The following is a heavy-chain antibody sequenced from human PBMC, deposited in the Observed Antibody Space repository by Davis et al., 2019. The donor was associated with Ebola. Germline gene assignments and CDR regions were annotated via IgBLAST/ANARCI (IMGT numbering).Heavy chain of an antibody. J-gene: IGHJ4*02. CDR1: GFTFSDYY. CDR3: TAYDSTFRNY. V-gene: IGHV3-11*01. D-gene: IGHD3-22*01. Sequence: GESLKISCAASGFTFSDYYMSWIRQAPGKGLEWVSFISFSGNTIYYADSVKGRFTISRDNAKSSLYLQMNGLRAEDTALYYCTAYDSTFRNYWGQGTLVTVSS. CDR2: ISFSGNTI.